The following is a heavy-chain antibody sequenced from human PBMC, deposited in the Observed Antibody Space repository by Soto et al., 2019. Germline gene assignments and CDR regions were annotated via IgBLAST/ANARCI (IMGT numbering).Heavy chain of an antibody. Sequence: SETLSLTCAFYGGSLSGYYLTWIRQPPGKGLEWVGEINHSGGTNYNPSLNGRVTISLDTSRNQLSLTLYSVTAADTAVYYCARRRRGSGSYYSPPIDYWGQGTLVTVSS. J-gene: IGHJ4*02. D-gene: IGHD3-10*01. CDR1: GGSLSGYY. CDR2: INHSGGT. CDR3: ARRRRGSGSYYSPPIDY. V-gene: IGHV4-34*01.